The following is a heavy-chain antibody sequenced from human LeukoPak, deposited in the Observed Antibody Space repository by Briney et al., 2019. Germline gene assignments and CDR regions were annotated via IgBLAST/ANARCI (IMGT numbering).Heavy chain of an antibody. CDR1: GLTFSTYA. CDR2: ITGSGVST. V-gene: IGHV3-23*01. D-gene: IGHD1-26*01. Sequence: GGSLRLSCAASGLTFSTYAMTWVRQTPGKGLEWLSAITGSGVSTFYADSVKGRFTISRDNSKNTLFLQMSSLRAEDTAVYYCAKGVVGVTSPNSLDYWGQGTLVTVSS. J-gene: IGHJ4*02. CDR3: AKGVVGVTSPNSLDY.